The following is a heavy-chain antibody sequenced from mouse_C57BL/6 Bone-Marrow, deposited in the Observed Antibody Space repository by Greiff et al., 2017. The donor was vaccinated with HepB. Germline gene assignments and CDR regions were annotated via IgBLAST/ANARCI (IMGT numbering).Heavy chain of an antibody. CDR2: INPSTGGT. V-gene: IGHV1-42*01. CDR1: GYSFTGYY. J-gene: IGHJ3*01. Sequence: EVQLQQSGPELVKPGASVKISCKASGYSFTGYYMNWVKQSPEKSLEWIGEINPSTGGTTYNQKFKAKATLTVDKSSSTAYMQLKSLTSEDSAVYYCARGVLRNWGQGTRVTVSA. D-gene: IGHD1-1*01. CDR3: ARGVLRN.